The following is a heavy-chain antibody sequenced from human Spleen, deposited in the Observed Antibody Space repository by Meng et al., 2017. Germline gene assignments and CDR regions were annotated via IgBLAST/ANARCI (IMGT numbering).Heavy chain of an antibody. V-gene: IGHV3-7*03. Sequence: GESLKISCAASGFTFSRYWMSWVRQAPGKGLEWVANIKQDGSEKYSVDSVKGRFTISIDNAENSLYLQMNSLTAEDTAVYFCAKTPVAAAGKGYFQHWGQGTLVTVSS. J-gene: IGHJ1*01. CDR2: IKQDGSEK. D-gene: IGHD6-13*01. CDR1: GFTFSRYW. CDR3: AKTPVAAAGKGYFQH.